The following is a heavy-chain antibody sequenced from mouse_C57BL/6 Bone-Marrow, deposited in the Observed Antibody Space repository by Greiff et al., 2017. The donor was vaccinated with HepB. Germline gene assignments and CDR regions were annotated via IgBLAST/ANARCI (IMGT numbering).Heavy chain of an antibody. J-gene: IGHJ4*01. D-gene: IGHD1-1*01. Sequence: VQLVESGPGLVQPSQSLSITCTVSGFSLTSYGVHWVRQSPGKGLEWLGVIWSGGSTDYNAAFISRLSISKDNSKSQVFFKMNSLQADDTAIYYCASPLTTVVAYYAMDYWGQGTSVTVSS. CDR2: IWSGGST. V-gene: IGHV2-2*01. CDR1: GFSLTSYG. CDR3: ASPLTTVVAYYAMDY.